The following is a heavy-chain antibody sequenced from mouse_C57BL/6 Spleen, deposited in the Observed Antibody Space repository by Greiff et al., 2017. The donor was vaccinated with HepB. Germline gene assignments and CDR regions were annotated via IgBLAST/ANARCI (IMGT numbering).Heavy chain of an antibody. CDR1: GYTFTSYT. J-gene: IGHJ1*03. Sequence: QVQLKQSGAELARPGASVKMSCKASGYTFTSYTMHWVKQRPGQGLEWIGYINPSSGYTKYNQKFKDKATLTADKSSSTAYMQLSSLTSEDSAVYYCARGLGRGYFDVWGTGTTVTVSS. CDR2: INPSSGYT. V-gene: IGHV1-4*01. CDR3: ARGLGRGYFDV. D-gene: IGHD4-1*01.